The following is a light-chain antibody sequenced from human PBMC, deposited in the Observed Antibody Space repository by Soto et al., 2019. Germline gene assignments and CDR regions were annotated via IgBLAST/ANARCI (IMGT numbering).Light chain of an antibody. V-gene: IGLV2-11*01. CDR3: CSSAGSYSYV. CDR2: DVS. Sequence: QSALTQPRSVSGSPGQSVTISCTGTSSDVGGYNYVSWYQQHPGKAPKLMIYDVSKLPSGVPDRFSGSKSGNTASLTISGLQAEDEADYYCCSSAGSYSYVFGPGTKLTVL. CDR1: SSDVGGYNY. J-gene: IGLJ1*01.